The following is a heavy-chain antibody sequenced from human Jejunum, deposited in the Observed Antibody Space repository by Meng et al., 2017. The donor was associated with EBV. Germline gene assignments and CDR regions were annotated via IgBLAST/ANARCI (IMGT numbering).Heavy chain of an antibody. CDR3: AKTLGDFWSGGLDC. CDR1: GGSISNSIYY. Sequence: QLHPQDAGPGMVKPSETLSLTCTVSGGSISNSIYYWGWIRQPPGKVLEWIGSSYFSGNTYYNPSLKSRVSVSVDTSKNQFSLKLTSVTAADTAVYYCAKTLGDFWSGGLDCWGQGTLVTVSS. D-gene: IGHD3-3*01. J-gene: IGHJ4*02. CDR2: SYFSGNT. V-gene: IGHV4-39*01.